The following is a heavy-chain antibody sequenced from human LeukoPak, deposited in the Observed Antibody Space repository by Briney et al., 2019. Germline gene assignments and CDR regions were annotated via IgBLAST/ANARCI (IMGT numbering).Heavy chain of an antibody. V-gene: IGHV4-4*07. Sequence: TSETLSLTCTVSGGSISIYYWRWIRQPAGKGLEWVGRIYTSGSTNYNRSLKSRVTISVDTSKNQFSLKLSSVTAADTAVYYCARGGAMGTYYYYMDVWGKGTTVTISS. J-gene: IGHJ6*03. CDR1: GGSISIYY. CDR2: IYTSGST. D-gene: IGHD1-1*01. CDR3: ARGGAMGTYYYYMDV.